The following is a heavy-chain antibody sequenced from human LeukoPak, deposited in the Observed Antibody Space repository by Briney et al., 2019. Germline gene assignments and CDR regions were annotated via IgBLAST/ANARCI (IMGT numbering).Heavy chain of an antibody. Sequence: PGGSLRLSCAASGFTFSNYFMSWVRQAPGKGLERVSYITTSSSVIHYTDSVKGRFTVSRDDAKNSLYLQMTSLRDEDTAVYYCVRSPNGIDVWGQGTTVTVSS. CDR1: GFTFSNYF. J-gene: IGHJ6*02. CDR3: VRSPNGIDV. CDR2: ITTSSSVI. V-gene: IGHV3-48*02.